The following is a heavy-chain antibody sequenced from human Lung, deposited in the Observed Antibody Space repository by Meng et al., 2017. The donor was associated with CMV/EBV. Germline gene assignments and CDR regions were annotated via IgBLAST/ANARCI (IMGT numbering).Heavy chain of an antibody. V-gene: IGHV3-30-3*01. Sequence: SCAASGFSFKDFAIHCVRQAPGQGLQWVATISYDGNTQVYADSVKGRFSVSRDNSKKTLDLRMNSLRPEDTTLYYCAAFLAGAASTSPAKDYWGLGTXVTVSS. CDR3: AAFLAGAASTSPAKDY. CDR1: GFSFKDFA. J-gene: IGHJ4*01. D-gene: IGHD6-19*01. CDR2: ISYDGNTQ.